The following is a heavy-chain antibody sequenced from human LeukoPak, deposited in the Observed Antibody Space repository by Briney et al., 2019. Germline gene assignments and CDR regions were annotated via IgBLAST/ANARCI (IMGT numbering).Heavy chain of an antibody. J-gene: IGHJ4*02. CDR2: IWYDGSNK. Sequence: PGGSLRLSCAAFGFTFSSYGMHWVRQAPGKGLEWVAVIWYDGSNKYYADSVKGRFTISRDNSKNTLYLQMNSLRAEDTAVYYCARDWGIAAAGSDYWGQGTLVTVSS. CDR3: ARDWGIAAAGSDY. CDR1: GFTFSSYG. D-gene: IGHD6-13*01. V-gene: IGHV3-33*01.